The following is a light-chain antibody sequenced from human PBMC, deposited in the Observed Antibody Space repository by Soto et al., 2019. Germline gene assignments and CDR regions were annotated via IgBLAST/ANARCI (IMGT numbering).Light chain of an antibody. CDR3: QQYGRGVT. CDR2: DAT. V-gene: IGKV3-11*01. J-gene: IGKJ4*01. Sequence: EIVLTQSPATLSLSPGERATLACRASQSVSSYLAWYQQKPGQTPRLLIYDATNRATGIPARFSGSGSGTDFTLTISRLEPEDFAVYYCQQYGRGVTFGGGTKVDIK. CDR1: QSVSSY.